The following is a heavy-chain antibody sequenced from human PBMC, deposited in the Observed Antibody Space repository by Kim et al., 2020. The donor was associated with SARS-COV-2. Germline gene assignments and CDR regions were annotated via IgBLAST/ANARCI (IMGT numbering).Heavy chain of an antibody. J-gene: IGHJ6*02. D-gene: IGHD1-26*01. V-gene: IGHV3-30*02. CDR3: ANEVGATGWYYYYGMDV. Sequence: VKCRLTISRDNSKNTLYLQMNSLRAEDTAVYYCANEVGATGWYYYYGMDVWGQGTTVTVSS.